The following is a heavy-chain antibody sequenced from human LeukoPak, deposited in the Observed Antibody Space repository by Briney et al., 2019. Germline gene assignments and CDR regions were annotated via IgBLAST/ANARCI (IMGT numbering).Heavy chain of an antibody. CDR1: GGSISSYY. CDR3: ARVWNWALYWYFDL. V-gene: IGHV4-4*07. Sequence: PSETLSLTCTVSGGSISSYYWTWIRQPAGKGLEWIGRIYTSGSTNYNPSLKSRVTMSVDTSKNQFSLKLTSVTAADTAVYYCARVWNWALYWYFDLWGRGTLVTVSS. D-gene: IGHD1-7*01. CDR2: IYTSGST. J-gene: IGHJ2*01.